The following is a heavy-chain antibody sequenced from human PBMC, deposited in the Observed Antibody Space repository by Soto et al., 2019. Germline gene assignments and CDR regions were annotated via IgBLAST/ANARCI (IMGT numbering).Heavy chain of an antibody. CDR3: ARDGYDGSGSPYPAY. CDR1: GGCMSQYF. CDR2: SYYLGST. Sequence: PSEPWCRTWSVSGGCMSQYFWSGIRQSPGEGLGWIGYSYYLGSTDYNPSLKSRVTMSVATAKRQFSRRLSSGTAADAAVYHCARDGYDGSGSPYPAYWGPGTQVTV. D-gene: IGHD3-10*01. J-gene: IGHJ4*02. V-gene: IGHV4-59*01.